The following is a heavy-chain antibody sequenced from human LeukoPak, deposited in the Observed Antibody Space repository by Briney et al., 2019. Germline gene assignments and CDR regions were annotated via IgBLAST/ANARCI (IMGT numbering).Heavy chain of an antibody. D-gene: IGHD4-23*01. Sequence: GGSLRLSCAASGFTFSSFWMNWVRRAPGKGLEWVSHIKSDGSSTNYADSVKGRFTISRDNAKNTLYLQMNSLRTEDTAVYYCARGSNSAFDIWGQGTMVIVSS. J-gene: IGHJ3*02. CDR3: ARGSNSAFDI. V-gene: IGHV3-74*01. CDR2: IKSDGSST. CDR1: GFTFSSFW.